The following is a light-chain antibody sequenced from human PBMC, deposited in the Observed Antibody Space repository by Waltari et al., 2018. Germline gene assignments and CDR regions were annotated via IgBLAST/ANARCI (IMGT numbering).Light chain of an antibody. CDR2: KAS. Sequence: DIKMTQSPPTLAASVGDRVTITCRASQSISIWLPWYQQKPGKAPNLLMYKASILDSGVPSRFSGSASGTEFTLTISGLQAEDFGTYYCQQYSAFPLSFGGGTNIEIK. V-gene: IGKV1-5*03. J-gene: IGKJ4*01. CDR1: QSISIW. CDR3: QQYSAFPLS.